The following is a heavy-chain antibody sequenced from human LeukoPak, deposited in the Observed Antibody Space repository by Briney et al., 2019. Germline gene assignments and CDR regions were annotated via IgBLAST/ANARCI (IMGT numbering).Heavy chain of an antibody. J-gene: IGHJ3*02. CDR2: IYPGDSDT. V-gene: IGHV5-51*01. Sequence: GESLKISCKGSGYSFISYWIGWVRQMPGKGLEWMGLIYPGDSDTRYSPSFQGQVTISADKSISTAYLQWSSLKASDTAMYYCASRVTGRARTSNAFDIWGQGTMVTVSS. CDR3: ASRVTGRARTSNAFDI. D-gene: IGHD1-20*01. CDR1: GYSFISYW.